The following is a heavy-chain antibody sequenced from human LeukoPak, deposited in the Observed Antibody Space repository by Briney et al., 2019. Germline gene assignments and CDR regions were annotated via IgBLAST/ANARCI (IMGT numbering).Heavy chain of an antibody. V-gene: IGHV4-4*09. CDR1: GASISHYY. Sequence: PSETLSLTCTVSGASISHYYWSWIRQTPERGLEWMGHVHTGGGSTYYPSLKTRLTMSIETSRSQLSQKLTSVTAADTAVYFCARLGSYYEFWGQGALVTVSS. CDR3: ARLGSYYEF. D-gene: IGHD1-26*01. J-gene: IGHJ4*02. CDR2: VHTGGGS.